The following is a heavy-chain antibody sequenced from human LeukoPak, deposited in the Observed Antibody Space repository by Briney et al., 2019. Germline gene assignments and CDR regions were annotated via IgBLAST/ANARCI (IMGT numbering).Heavy chain of an antibody. J-gene: IGHJ4*02. D-gene: IGHD6-13*01. V-gene: IGHV4-34*01. CDR1: GGSFSGYY. Sequence: SETLSLTCAVYGGSFSGYYWSWIRQPPGKGLEWIGEINHSGSTNYNPSLKSRVTISVDTSKNQFSLKLSSVTAADTAVYYCARESGIAAAGSRGGIDYWGQGTLVTVSS. CDR2: INHSGST. CDR3: ARESGIAAAGSRGGIDY.